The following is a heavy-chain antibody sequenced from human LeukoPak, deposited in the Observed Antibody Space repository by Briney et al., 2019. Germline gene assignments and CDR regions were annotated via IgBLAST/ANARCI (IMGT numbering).Heavy chain of an antibody. CDR3: ARDRLTSGSYFFDY. CDR1: AFTFSDYS. CDR2: ISGRSSTI. Sequence: GGSLRLSCAAPAFTFSDYSMNWVRQAPGKGLEWISYISGRSSTIYYADSVRGRFTISRDNAKNSMYLQMNSLRAEDTAVYYCARDRLTSGSYFFDYWGQGTLVTVSS. V-gene: IGHV3-48*01. J-gene: IGHJ4*02. D-gene: IGHD1-26*01.